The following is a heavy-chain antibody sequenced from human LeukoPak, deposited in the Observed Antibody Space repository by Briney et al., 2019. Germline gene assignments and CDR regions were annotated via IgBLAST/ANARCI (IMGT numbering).Heavy chain of an antibody. CDR2: IIPILGIA. Sequence: SVKVSCTASGGTFSSYAISWVRQAPGQGLEWMGRIIPILGIANYAQKFQGRVTITADKSTSTAYMELSSLRSEDTAVYYCARDDIAAPGTSWAQGTLGNVSS. J-gene: IGHJ5*02. D-gene: IGHD6-13*01. V-gene: IGHV1-69*04. CDR3: ARDDIAAPGTS. CDR1: GGTFSSYA.